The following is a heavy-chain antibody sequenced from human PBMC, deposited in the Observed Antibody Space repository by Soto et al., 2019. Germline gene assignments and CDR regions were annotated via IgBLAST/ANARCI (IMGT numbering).Heavy chain of an antibody. J-gene: IGHJ6*02. CDR3: ARQDIIVVPDAIGYGMDV. CDR2: ISPDGRNK. Sequence: GGSLRLSXVVSGFTFSGYVMHWVRQAPGKGLEWVAVISPDGRNKYYADSVKGRFTISRDNSKNTLYLQMNSLRAEDTAVYYCARQDIIVVPDAIGYGMDVWGQGTTVTVSS. D-gene: IGHD2-2*02. CDR1: GFTFSGYV. V-gene: IGHV3-30*03.